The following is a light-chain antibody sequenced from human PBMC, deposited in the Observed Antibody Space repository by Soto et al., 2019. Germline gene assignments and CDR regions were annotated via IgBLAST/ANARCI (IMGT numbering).Light chain of an antibody. J-gene: IGKJ1*01. CDR1: QSVSSSY. Sequence: EIVLTQSPGTLSLSPGERATLSCRASQSVSSSYLAWYQQKPGQAPRLLIYGASSRATGIPARFSGSGSGTDVTLTISRLEPEDFAVYYCQQYGSSQWTFGQGTKVEIK. CDR3: QQYGSSQWT. V-gene: IGKV3-20*01. CDR2: GAS.